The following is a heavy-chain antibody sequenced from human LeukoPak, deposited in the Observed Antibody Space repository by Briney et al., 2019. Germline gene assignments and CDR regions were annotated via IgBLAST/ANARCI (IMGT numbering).Heavy chain of an antibody. CDR2: IYYSGIT. CDR1: GGSISSGRYY. D-gene: IGHD1-1*01. CDR3: ARGLERRLGYFDY. Sequence: HPSETLSLTCTVSGGSISSGRYYWGWIRQPAGKGLEWIGRIYYSGITDDNPSLKSRFTISVDTSKNQFSLRLPSVTAADTAVYYCARGLERRLGYFDYWGQGALVTVPS. V-gene: IGHV4-61*02. J-gene: IGHJ4*02.